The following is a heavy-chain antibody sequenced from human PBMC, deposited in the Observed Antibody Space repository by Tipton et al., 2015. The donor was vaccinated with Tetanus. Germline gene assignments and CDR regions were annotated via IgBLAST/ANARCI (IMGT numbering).Heavy chain of an antibody. Sequence: GSLRLSCAASGFTFSNYGMIWVRQAPGKGLEWVSGVSGSDGATFYADSVRGRFTISRDNSENTVYLQMNSLRAEDTAVYYCAGTRDYGGNQDAFDIWGQGTLVNVSS. CDR3: AGTRDYGGNQDAFDI. J-gene: IGHJ3*02. CDR1: GFTFSNYG. D-gene: IGHD4-23*01. CDR2: VSGSDGAT. V-gene: IGHV3-23*01.